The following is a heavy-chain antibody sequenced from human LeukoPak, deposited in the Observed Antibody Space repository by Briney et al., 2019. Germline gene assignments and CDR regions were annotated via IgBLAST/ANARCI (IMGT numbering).Heavy chain of an antibody. D-gene: IGHD1-26*01. J-gene: IGHJ4*02. CDR1: GFTFSSYS. V-gene: IGHV3-48*01. Sequence: GGSLRLSCAASGFTFSSYSMTWVRQAPGKGLEWVSYITSSSSTIYYADSVKGRFTISRGNAENSLYLQMISLRAEDTAVYYCARDSRGYSLNDYWGQGTLVTVSS. CDR3: ARDSRGYSLNDY. CDR2: ITSSSSTI.